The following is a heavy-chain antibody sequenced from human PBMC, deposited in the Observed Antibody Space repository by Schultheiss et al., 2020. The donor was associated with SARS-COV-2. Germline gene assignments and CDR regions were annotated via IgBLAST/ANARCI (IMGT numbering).Heavy chain of an antibody. CDR2: ISYDGSNK. V-gene: IGHV3-30*03. CDR3: ARQWLVLDAFDI. J-gene: IGHJ3*02. D-gene: IGHD6-19*01. Sequence: GGSLRLSCAASGFSFSSYGMSWVRQAPGKGLEWVAVISYDGSNKYYADSVKGRFTISRDNSKNTLYLQMNSLRAEDTAVYYCARQWLVLDAFDIWGQGTMVTVSS. CDR1: GFSFSSYG.